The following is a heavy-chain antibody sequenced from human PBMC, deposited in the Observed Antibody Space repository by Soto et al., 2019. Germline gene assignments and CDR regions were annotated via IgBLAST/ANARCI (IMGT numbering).Heavy chain of an antibody. CDR2: INDRGST. D-gene: IGHD3-22*01. V-gene: IGHV4-34*01. J-gene: IGHJ4*02. CDR3: ARGSHKLHSYDSSGFYHYVDY. Sequence: QVQLQQWGAGLLKPSETLSLTCAVYGGSFSDYSWTWIRQPPGKGREWIGEINDRGSTNYTPSLERRVPISRDTSKNRFSLKVSSVTAADTAVYYCARGSHKLHSYDSSGFYHYVDYWGQGSLVTVSS. CDR1: GGSFSDYS.